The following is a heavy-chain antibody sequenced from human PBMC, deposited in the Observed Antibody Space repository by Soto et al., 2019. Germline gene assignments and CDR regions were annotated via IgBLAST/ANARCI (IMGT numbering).Heavy chain of an antibody. Sequence: EVQLVESGGGLVQPGGSLRLSCAASGFTFSSYWMHWVRQAPGKGLVWVSRINSDGSSTSYADSVKGRFTISRDNAKNTLYLQMNSLRAEDTAVYYCAKEEPKPYVGPFDYWGQGTLVTVSS. CDR1: GFTFSSYW. CDR3: AKEEPKPYVGPFDY. V-gene: IGHV3-74*01. D-gene: IGHD3-16*01. J-gene: IGHJ4*02. CDR2: INSDGSST.